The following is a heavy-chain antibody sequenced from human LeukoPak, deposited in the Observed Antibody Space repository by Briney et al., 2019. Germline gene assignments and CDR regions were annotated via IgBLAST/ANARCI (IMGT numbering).Heavy chain of an antibody. J-gene: IGHJ6*03. V-gene: IGHV3-74*01. CDR3: VRGYYYYYYMDV. Sequence: PGGSLRLSCAASGFTFSGFWMHWVRHAPGKGLVWVSRINSDGSSTSYTDSVKGRFTISRDNSKNTLYLQMNSLRAEDTAVYYCVRGYYYYYYMDVWGKGTTVTVSS. CDR2: INSDGSST. CDR1: GFTFSGFW. D-gene: IGHD3-10*01.